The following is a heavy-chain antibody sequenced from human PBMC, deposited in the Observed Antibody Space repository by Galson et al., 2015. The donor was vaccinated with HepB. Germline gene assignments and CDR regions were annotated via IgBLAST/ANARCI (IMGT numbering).Heavy chain of an antibody. V-gene: IGHV1-18*01. CDR3: ARDLSGARSYDSSGYYPVIFAY. CDR1: GYTFTSYG. J-gene: IGHJ4*02. CDR2: ISAYNGNT. D-gene: IGHD3-22*01. Sequence: SVKVSCKASGYTFTSYGISWVRQAPGQGLEWMGWISAYNGNTNYAQKLQGRVTMTTDTSTSTAYMELRSLRSDDKAVYYCARDLSGARSYDSSGYYPVIFAYWGQGTLVTVSS.